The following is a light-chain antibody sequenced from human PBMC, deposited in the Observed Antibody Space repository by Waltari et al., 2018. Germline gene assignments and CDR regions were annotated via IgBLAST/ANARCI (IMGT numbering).Light chain of an antibody. CDR2: NDD. J-gene: IGLJ2*01. Sequence: SYVLTQPPSVSVAPGQTATITCGGNNIESKSVHWYQQKPGQAPGVVVYNDDHRPSGIPERFSGADSGNTATLTITRVEAGDEADYYCQVWDSSDDYEVFGGGTKLTVL. CDR1: NIESKS. CDR3: QVWDSSDDYEV. V-gene: IGLV3-21*02.